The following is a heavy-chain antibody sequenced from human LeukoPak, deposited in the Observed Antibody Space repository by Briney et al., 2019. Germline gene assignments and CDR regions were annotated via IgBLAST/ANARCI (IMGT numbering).Heavy chain of an antibody. D-gene: IGHD7-27*01. J-gene: IGHJ3*02. V-gene: IGHV3-7*01. Sequence: HPGGSLRLSCAASGFTFSNYWMGWVRQAPGKGLEWVANIKKDGSGKYYVDSVKGRFTISRDNAKNSLYLQMNSLRDEDTAVYYCARDGSKLGTAFDIWGQGTMVTVSS. CDR2: IKKDGSGK. CDR1: GFTFSNYW. CDR3: ARDGSKLGTAFDI.